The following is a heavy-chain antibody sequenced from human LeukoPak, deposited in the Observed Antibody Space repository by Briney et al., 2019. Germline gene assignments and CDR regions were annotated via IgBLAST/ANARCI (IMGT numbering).Heavy chain of an antibody. Sequence: GASVKVSCKASGGTFSSYAISWVRQAPGQGLEWMGRIIPILGIANYAQKFQGRVTITADKSTSTAYMELSSLRSEDTAVYYCARDLAAAGRRGYFQHWGQGTLVTVSS. CDR1: GGTFSSYA. V-gene: IGHV1-69*04. D-gene: IGHD6-13*01. J-gene: IGHJ1*01. CDR3: ARDLAAAGRRGYFQH. CDR2: IIPILGIA.